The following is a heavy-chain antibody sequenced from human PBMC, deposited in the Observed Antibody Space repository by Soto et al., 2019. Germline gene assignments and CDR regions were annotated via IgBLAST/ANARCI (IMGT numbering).Heavy chain of an antibody. CDR3: ARVRGGGPFYD. V-gene: IGHV4-31*03. CDR1: GGSISSGGYY. CDR2: IYYSGST. D-gene: IGHD1-26*01. J-gene: IGHJ4*02. Sequence: QVQLQESGPGLVKPSQTLSLTCTVSGGSISSGGYYWSWIRQHPGKGLEWIGYIYYSGSTYYNPSLKARVTITVDKSKDKFALKLGSGTGADTAVYYCARVRGGGPFYDLGQGTLVSVSS.